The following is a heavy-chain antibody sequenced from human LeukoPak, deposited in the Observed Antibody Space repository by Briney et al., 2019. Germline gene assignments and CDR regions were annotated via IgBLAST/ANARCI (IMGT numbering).Heavy chain of an antibody. J-gene: IGHJ6*04. CDR2: ISSSGSTI. CDR1: GFTFSSYS. Sequence: GGSLRLSCAASGFTFSSYSMNWVRQAPGKGLEWVSYISSSGSTIYYADSVKGRFTISRDNAKNSLYLEMNSLRAEDTAVYYCAELGITMIGGVWGKGTTVTISS. D-gene: IGHD3-10*02. V-gene: IGHV3-48*04. CDR3: AELGITMIGGV.